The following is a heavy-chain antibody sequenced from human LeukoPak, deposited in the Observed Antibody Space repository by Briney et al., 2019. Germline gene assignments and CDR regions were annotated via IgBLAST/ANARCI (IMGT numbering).Heavy chain of an antibody. V-gene: IGHV4-61*02. CDR1: GGSISSGSYY. J-gene: IGHJ6*03. Sequence: PSETLSLTCTVSGGSISSGSYYWSWIRQPAGKGLEWIGRIYTSGSTNYNPSLKSRVTISVDTSKNQFSLKLSSVTAADTAVYYCARAGYSNYGYYYYFYYMDVWGKGTTVTVSS. CDR2: IYTSGST. CDR3: ARAGYSNYGYYYYFYYMDV. D-gene: IGHD4-11*01.